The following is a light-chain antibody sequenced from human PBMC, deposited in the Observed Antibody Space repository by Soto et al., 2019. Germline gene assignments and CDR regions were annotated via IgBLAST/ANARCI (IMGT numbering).Light chain of an antibody. CDR1: SSDVGGYNY. CDR3: SSYTSSSTPHVV. CDR2: DDS. Sequence: QSVLTQPASVSGSPGQSVTISCTGTSSDVGGYNYVSWYQQHPGKAPKLMIYDDSNRPSGVSNRFSGSKSGNTASLTISGLQAEDEADYYCSSYTSSSTPHVVFGGGTKLTVL. J-gene: IGLJ2*01. V-gene: IGLV2-14*01.